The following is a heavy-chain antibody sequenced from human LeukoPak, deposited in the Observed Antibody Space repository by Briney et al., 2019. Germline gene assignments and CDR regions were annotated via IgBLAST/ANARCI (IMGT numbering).Heavy chain of an antibody. V-gene: IGHV4-34*01. D-gene: IGHD6-13*01. CDR3: ARVASSSWYFGYYYYYGMDV. CDR1: GGSFSGYY. CDR2: INHSGST. J-gene: IGHJ6*04. Sequence: SSETLSLTCAVYGGSFSGYYWSWIRQPPGKGLEWIGEINHSGSTNYNPSLKSRVTISVDTSKNQFSLKLSSVTAADTAVYYCARVASSSWYFGYYYYYGMDVWGKGTTVTVSS.